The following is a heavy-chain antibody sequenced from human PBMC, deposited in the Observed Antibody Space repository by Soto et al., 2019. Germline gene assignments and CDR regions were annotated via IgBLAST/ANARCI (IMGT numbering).Heavy chain of an antibody. V-gene: IGHV3-23*01. CDR2: ISGSAGST. CDR1: GFTFRDYA. J-gene: IGHJ3*01. CDR3: AKIRLYDDNAYHRDALDV. D-gene: IGHD3-16*01. Sequence: PGGSLRLSCVASGFTFRDYAMDWVRQAPGKGLEWVSGISGSAGSTYYADSVKGRFTISRDNSGDTLYLHINSLRPEDTARYYCAKIRLYDDNAYHRDALDVWGQGTMVTVSS.